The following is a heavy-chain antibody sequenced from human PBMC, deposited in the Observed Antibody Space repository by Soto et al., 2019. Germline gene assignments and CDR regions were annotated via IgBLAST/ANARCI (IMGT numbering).Heavy chain of an antibody. J-gene: IGHJ6*02. D-gene: IGHD3-10*01. Sequence: ASVKVSSKASGYTFTGYYMHWVRQAPGQGLEWMGWINPNSGGTNYAQKFQGWVTMTRDTSISTAYMELSRLRSDDTAVYYCARQPRGPYYYYYGMDVWGQGTTVTVSS. CDR2: INPNSGGT. V-gene: IGHV1-2*04. CDR1: GYTFTGYY. CDR3: ARQPRGPYYYYYGMDV.